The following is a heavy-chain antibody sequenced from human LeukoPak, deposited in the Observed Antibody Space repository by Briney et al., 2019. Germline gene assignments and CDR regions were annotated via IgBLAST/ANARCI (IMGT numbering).Heavy chain of an antibody. CDR3: ASNFIRTGYFGEYYLH. V-gene: IGHV1-69*01. J-gene: IGHJ1*01. CDR2: IIPIFHTA. CDR1: GGDFSTYT. D-gene: IGHD3-9*01. Sequence: SVKVSCKASGGDFSTYTINWVRQAPGQGLEWMGGIIPIFHTANYAHKFQGRVTITADESARTAYMELSSLGSDDTAVYYCASNFIRTGYFGEYYLHWGQGTQVVVSS.